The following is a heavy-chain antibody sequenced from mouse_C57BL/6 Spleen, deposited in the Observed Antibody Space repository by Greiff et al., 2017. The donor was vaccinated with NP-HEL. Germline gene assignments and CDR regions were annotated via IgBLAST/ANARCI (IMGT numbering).Heavy chain of an antibody. CDR2: ISSGGSYT. J-gene: IGHJ2*01. CDR3: ARHAYYYGSSYGY. Sequence: EVKVVESGGDLVKPGGSLKLSCAASGFTFSSYGMSWVRQTPDKRLEWVATISSGGSYTYYPDSVKGRFTISRDNAKNTLYLQMSSLKSEDTAMYYCARHAYYYGSSYGYWGQGTTLTVSS. V-gene: IGHV5-6*01. D-gene: IGHD1-1*01. CDR1: GFTFSSYG.